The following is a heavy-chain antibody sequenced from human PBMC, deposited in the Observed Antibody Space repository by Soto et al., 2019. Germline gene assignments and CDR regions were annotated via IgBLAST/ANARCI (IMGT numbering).Heavy chain of an antibody. CDR2: INAGNGNT. D-gene: IGHD4-17*01. Sequence: GASVKVSCKASGYSFTSYAMHRVRQAPGQRLEWMGWINAGNGNTKYSQKFQGRVTITTDTSTSTAYMELRSLRSDDTAVYYCVSVIHDYRAYSFDFWGPGALVNVFS. J-gene: IGHJ4*02. CDR1: GYSFTSYA. CDR3: VSVIHDYRAYSFDF. V-gene: IGHV1-3*01.